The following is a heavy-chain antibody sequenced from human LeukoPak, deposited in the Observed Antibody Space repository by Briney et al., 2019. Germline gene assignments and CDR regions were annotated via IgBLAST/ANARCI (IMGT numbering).Heavy chain of an antibody. CDR3: ARGDYYDSSGYWDY. V-gene: IGHV1-69*13. CDR2: IIPIFGTA. D-gene: IGHD3-22*01. J-gene: IGHJ4*02. CDR1: GGTFSSYA. Sequence: ASVKVSCRASGGTFSSYAISWVRQAPGQGLEWTGGIIPIFGTANYAQKFQGRVTITADESTSTAYMELSSLRSEDTAVYYCARGDYYDSSGYWDYWGQGTLVTVSS.